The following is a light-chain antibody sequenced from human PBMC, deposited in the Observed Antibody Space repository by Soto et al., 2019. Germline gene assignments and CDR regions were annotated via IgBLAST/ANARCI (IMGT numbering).Light chain of an antibody. CDR2: GAS. J-gene: IGKJ5*01. CDR1: QRLSSN. CDR3: QPYNNWPIT. V-gene: IGKV3D-15*01. Sequence: EIVMTQSPATLSVSPGERATLSCRASQRLSSNLAWYQQKPGQAPRPLIHGASTRATGIPARFSGSGSGTEFTLTISSLQSEDFAGYYYQPYNNWPITVGQGTRRGI.